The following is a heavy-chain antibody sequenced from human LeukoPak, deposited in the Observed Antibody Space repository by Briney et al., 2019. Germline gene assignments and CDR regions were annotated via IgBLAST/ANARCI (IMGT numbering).Heavy chain of an antibody. V-gene: IGHV3-30-3*01. J-gene: IGHJ4*02. D-gene: IGHD6-19*01. CDR3: ARDLSGWASMYSYFDY. CDR2: ISYDGSIK. CDR1: GFTFSSYA. Sequence: GGSLRLSCAASGFTFSSYAIHWVRQAPSKGLEWEAVISYDGSIKYYADSVKGRFTISRDNSKNTLYLQMNSLRAEDTAVYYCARDLSGWASMYSYFDYWGQGTLVTVSS.